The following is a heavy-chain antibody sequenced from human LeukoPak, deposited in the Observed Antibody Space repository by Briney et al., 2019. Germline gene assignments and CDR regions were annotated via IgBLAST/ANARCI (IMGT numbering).Heavy chain of an antibody. Sequence: ASVKVSCKASGYTFTSYGISWVRQAPGQGLEWMGWINTKSGGTNYAQKFQRRVTMTRDTSITTAYMELSSLTSDDTAVYYCGRGVAVAGTIGYWGQGTLVTVSS. V-gene: IGHV1-2*02. CDR2: INTKSGGT. J-gene: IGHJ4*02. D-gene: IGHD6-13*01. CDR3: GRGVAVAGTIGY. CDR1: GYTFTSYG.